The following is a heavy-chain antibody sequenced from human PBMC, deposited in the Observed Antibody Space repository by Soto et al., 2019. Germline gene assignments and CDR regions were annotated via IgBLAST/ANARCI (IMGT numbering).Heavy chain of an antibody. D-gene: IGHD5-12*01. V-gene: IGHV1-18*01. CDR2: ISANNGNT. CDR1: GYTFTSYG. CDR3: ARVQSGYDFAY. J-gene: IGHJ4*02. Sequence: ASVKVSCKASGYTFTSYGINWVRQAPGQGLEWMGWISANNGNTHYAQKLQGRVTMTTDTSTSTAYMELRSLRSDDTAVYYCARVQSGYDFAYWGQGTLVTVSP.